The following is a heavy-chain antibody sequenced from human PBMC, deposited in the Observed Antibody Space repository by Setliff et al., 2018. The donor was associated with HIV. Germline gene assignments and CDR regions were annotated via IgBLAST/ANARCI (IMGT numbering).Heavy chain of an antibody. V-gene: IGHV1-69*05. D-gene: IGHD3-10*01. CDR1: GGTFSSGNA. CDR2: IIPIYGTT. J-gene: IGHJ6*03. Sequence: ASVKVSCKASGGTFSSGNAISWVRQVPGQGLEWMGGIIPIYGTTNYAQKFQGRVTITTDESTTTAYMELRSLRSEDTAAYYCARETYYGSGSYLPTEYYYYYMDVWGKGTTVTVSS. CDR3: ARETYYGSGSYLPTEYYYYYMDV.